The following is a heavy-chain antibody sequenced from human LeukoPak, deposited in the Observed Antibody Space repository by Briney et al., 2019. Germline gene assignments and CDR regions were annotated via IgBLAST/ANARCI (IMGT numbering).Heavy chain of an antibody. CDR3: ARAGAAAGIGGDAFDI. Sequence: GGSLRLSCAASGFTVSSNYMSWVRQAPGKGLEWVAVISYDGSNKYYADSVKGRFTISRDNSKNTLYLQMNSLRAEDTAVYYCARAGAAAGIGGDAFDIWGQGTMVTVSS. D-gene: IGHD6-13*01. V-gene: IGHV3-30-3*01. CDR2: ISYDGSNK. CDR1: GFTVSSNY. J-gene: IGHJ3*02.